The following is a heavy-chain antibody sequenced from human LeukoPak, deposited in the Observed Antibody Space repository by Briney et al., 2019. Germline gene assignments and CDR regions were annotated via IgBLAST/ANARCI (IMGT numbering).Heavy chain of an antibody. Sequence: SETLSLTCTVSGGSVSSFYWNWIRQPPGKGLEWIGYIYHSESTNYNPSLKSRVTISADTSKNQLSLKLSSVTAADTAVYYCARGTCYSGATFLYWGQGTLVTVSS. CDR2: IYHSEST. CDR1: GGSVSSFY. D-gene: IGHD1-26*01. J-gene: IGHJ4*02. V-gene: IGHV4-59*02. CDR3: ARGTCYSGATFLY.